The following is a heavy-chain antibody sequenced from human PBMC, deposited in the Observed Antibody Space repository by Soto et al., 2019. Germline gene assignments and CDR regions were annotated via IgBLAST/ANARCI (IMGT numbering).Heavy chain of an antibody. D-gene: IGHD1-1*01. CDR2: IYHSGST. V-gene: IGHV4-30-2*01. CDR1: GGSISSGGYS. CDR3: AIEARGRSGKPLDY. Sequence: SETLSLTCAVSGGSISSGGYSWSWIRQPPGKGLEWIGYIYHSGSTYYNPSLKSRVTISVDRSKNQFSLKLSSVTAADTAVYYCAIEARGRSGKPLDYWGQGTLVTVSS. J-gene: IGHJ4*02.